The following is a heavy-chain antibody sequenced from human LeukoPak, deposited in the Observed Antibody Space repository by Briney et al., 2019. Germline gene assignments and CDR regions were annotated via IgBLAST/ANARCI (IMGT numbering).Heavy chain of an antibody. V-gene: IGHV1-2*02. J-gene: IGHJ3*02. CDR3: ARDTPTYYYDSSGYYPAAFDI. CDR2: INPNSGGT. CDR1: GYTFTGYY. Sequence: ASVKVSCKASGYTFTGYYMHWVRQAPGQGLEWMGWINPNSGGTNYAQKFQGRVTMTRDTSISTAYMELSRLRSDDTAAYYCARDTPTYYYDSSGYYPAAFDIWGQGTMVTVSS. D-gene: IGHD3-22*01.